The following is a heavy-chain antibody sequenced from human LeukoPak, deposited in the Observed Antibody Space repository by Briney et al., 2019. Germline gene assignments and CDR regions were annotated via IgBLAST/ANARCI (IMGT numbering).Heavy chain of an antibody. J-gene: IGHJ4*02. V-gene: IGHV3-30*04. CDR1: GLTLSNSA. CDR3: ARDISGSANYYFDY. CDR2: ISVDGRDT. Sequence: PGGSLRLSCAASGLTLSNSAMHWVRQAPDKGLEWVAVISVDGRDTHYADSVKGRFTISRDNSKNTVYLQMNSLRAEDTAPYYCARDISGSANYYFDYWGQGTLVTVSS. D-gene: IGHD3-10*01.